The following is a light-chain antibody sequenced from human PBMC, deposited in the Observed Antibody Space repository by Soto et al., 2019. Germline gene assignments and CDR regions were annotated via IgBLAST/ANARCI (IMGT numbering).Light chain of an antibody. CDR1: QSIRSW. CDR2: DAS. CDR3: QQYITYWT. V-gene: IGKV1-5*01. J-gene: IGKJ1*01. Sequence: DIQMTQSPSTLSASVGDRVTITCRASQSIRSWLAWYQQKPGKAPKLLIYDASSLESGVPSRFSGSGSGTEFPLTIINLQHDDFATYYCQQYITYWTFGQGTKVEIK.